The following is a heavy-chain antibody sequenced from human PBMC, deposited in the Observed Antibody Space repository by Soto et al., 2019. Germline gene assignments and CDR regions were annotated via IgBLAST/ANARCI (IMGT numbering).Heavy chain of an antibody. V-gene: IGHV1-18*01. Sequence: QVQLVQSRAEVKKPGASVKVSCKASGYTFTTYGISWVRQAPGQGLEWMGWISAYNGNTNYVQKVQGSVTMTTDTSTSTAYMGLRSLRSDDTAVYYCARGSYGYYSYFGLDVWGQGTTVTVSS. J-gene: IGHJ6*02. CDR1: GYTFTTYG. D-gene: IGHD5-18*01. CDR3: ARGSYGYYSYFGLDV. CDR2: ISAYNGNT.